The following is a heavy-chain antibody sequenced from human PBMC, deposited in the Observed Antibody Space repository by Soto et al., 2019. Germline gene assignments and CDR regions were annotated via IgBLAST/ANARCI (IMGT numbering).Heavy chain of an antibody. Sequence: PSETLSLTCTVSGGSISSGGYYWSWIRQHPGKGLEWIGYIYYSGSTYYNPSLKSRVTISVDTSKNQFSLKLSSVTAADTAVYYCARVESGYYYPAYWGQGTLVTVS. CDR3: ARVESGYYYPAY. CDR2: IYYSGST. J-gene: IGHJ4*02. D-gene: IGHD3-22*01. V-gene: IGHV4-31*03. CDR1: GGSISSGGYY.